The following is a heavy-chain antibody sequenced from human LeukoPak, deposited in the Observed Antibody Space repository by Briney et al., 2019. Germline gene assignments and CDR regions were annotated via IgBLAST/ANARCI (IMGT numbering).Heavy chain of an antibody. V-gene: IGHV4-59*01. CDR3: ARGSEYNYRYTFGY. D-gene: IGHD5-18*01. Sequence: SETLSLTCTVSGGSISSYYWSWIRQPPGKGLEWIGYIYSGKTDYNPSLKSRVTISVDTSKNQFSLKLSSVSAADTAVYYCARGSEYNYRYTFGYWGQGTLVTVSS. J-gene: IGHJ4*02. CDR2: IYSGKT. CDR1: GGSISSYY.